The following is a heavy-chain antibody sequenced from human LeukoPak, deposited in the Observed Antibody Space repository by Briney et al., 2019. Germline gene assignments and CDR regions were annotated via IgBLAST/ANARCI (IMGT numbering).Heavy chain of an antibody. D-gene: IGHD6-13*01. CDR3: AKDIGVIAAAGTFDY. CDR1: GFTFDDYA. J-gene: IGHJ4*02. V-gene: IGHV3-9*01. CDR2: ISWNSGSI. Sequence: PGGSLRLSCAASGFTFDDYAMHWVRQAPGKGLEWVSGISWNSGSIGYADSVKGRFTISRDNAKNSLNLQMNSLRAEDTALYYCAKDIGVIAAAGTFDYWGQGTLVTVSS.